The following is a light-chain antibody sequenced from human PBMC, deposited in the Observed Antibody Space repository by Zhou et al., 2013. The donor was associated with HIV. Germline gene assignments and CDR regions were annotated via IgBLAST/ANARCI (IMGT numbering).Light chain of an antibody. CDR1: QSVSSN. V-gene: IGKV3-20*01. CDR3: HQYGVPPARS. CDR2: DTS. J-gene: IGKJ4*01. Sequence: DIVLTQSPGTLSLSPGERATLSCWASQSVSSNLAWYQQKPGQAPRLLIFDTSTRATGIPGRFSGSGSGTDFTLTISRLEPEDFAVYYCHQYGVPPARSFGGGTKLEIK.